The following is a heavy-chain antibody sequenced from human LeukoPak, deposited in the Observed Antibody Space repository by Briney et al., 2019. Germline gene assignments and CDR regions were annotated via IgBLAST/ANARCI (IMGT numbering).Heavy chain of an antibody. Sequence: SETLSLTCTVFGGSISSSNYYWGWIRQPPGKGLEWIGSINYGGITYSNPSLKSRLTISVDTSKNQFSLKLGSVTAADTAFYCARESATSGSTDWGQGTLVTVSS. CDR2: INYGGIT. CDR3: ARESATSGSTD. CDR1: GGSISSSNYY. V-gene: IGHV4-39*07. J-gene: IGHJ4*02. D-gene: IGHD3-10*01.